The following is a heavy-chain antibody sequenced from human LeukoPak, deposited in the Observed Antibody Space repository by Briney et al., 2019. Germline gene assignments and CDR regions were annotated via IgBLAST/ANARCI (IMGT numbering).Heavy chain of an antibody. V-gene: IGHV3-33*08. Sequence: RAGGSLRLSCAASGFTFSSYAMHWVRQAPGKGLEWVAVIWYDGSNKYYADSVKGRFTISRDNSKNTLYLQMNSLRAEDTAVYYCARDRSSGWYFDYWGQGTLVTVSS. D-gene: IGHD6-19*01. CDR2: IWYDGSNK. CDR1: GFTFSSYA. J-gene: IGHJ4*02. CDR3: ARDRSSGWYFDY.